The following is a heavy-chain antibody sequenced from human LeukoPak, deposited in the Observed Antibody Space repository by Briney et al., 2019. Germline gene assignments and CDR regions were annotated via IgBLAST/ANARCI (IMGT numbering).Heavy chain of an antibody. D-gene: IGHD3-10*02. V-gene: IGHV3-20*04. CDR3: AEIGITMIGGV. CDR2: INWNGGST. Sequence: GGSLRLSCAASGFTFDDNGMSWVPQAPGKGPEWGSGINWNGGSTGYADSVKGRFTLSRDNAKNSLYLQMNSLRAEDTAVYYCAEIGITMIGGVWGKGTTVTISS. J-gene: IGHJ6*04. CDR1: GFTFDDNG.